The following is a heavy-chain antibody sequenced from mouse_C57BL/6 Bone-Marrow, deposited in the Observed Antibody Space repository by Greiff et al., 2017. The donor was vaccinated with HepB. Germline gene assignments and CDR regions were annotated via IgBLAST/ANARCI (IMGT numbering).Heavy chain of an antibody. D-gene: IGHD1-2*01. CDR1: GFSFNTYA. CDR3: VRQHYATWFAY. CDR2: IRSKSNNYAT. J-gene: IGHJ3*01. Sequence: EVHLVESGGGLVQPKGSLKLSCAASGFSFNTYAMNWVRQAPGKGLEWVARIRSKSNNYATYYADSVKDRFTISRDDSESMLYLQMNNLKTEDTAMYYCVRQHYATWFAYWGQGTLVTVSA. V-gene: IGHV10-1*01.